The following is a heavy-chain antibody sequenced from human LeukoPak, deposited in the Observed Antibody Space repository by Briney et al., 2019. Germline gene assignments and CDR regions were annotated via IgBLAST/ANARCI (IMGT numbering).Heavy chain of an antibody. V-gene: IGHV4-61*02. J-gene: IGHJ3*02. D-gene: IGHD2-2*03. Sequence: PSQTLSLTCTVSGGSISSGSYYWSWIRQPAGKGLEWIGRIYTSGSTNYNPSLKSRVTISVDTSKNQFSLKLSSATAADTAVYHCAKGSWIASQPEVFDIWGQGTMVTVSS. CDR3: AKGSWIASQPEVFDI. CDR2: IYTSGST. CDR1: GGSISSGSYY.